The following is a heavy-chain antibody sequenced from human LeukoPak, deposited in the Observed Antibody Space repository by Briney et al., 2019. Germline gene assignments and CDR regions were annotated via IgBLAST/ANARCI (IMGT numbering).Heavy chain of an antibody. V-gene: IGHV1-2*02. CDR1: GYTFTGYY. Sequence: WASVKVSCKASGYTFTGYYMHWVRQAPGQGLEWMGWINPNGGGTKYAQKFQDRVTLTRDTSISTAYMELNRLKSDDTAVYYCATESGIVDYWGQGTLVTVSS. CDR3: ATESGIVDY. D-gene: IGHD3-10*01. J-gene: IGHJ4*02. CDR2: INPNGGGT.